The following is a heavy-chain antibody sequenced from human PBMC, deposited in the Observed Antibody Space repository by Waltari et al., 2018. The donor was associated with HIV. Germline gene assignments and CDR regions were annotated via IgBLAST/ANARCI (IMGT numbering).Heavy chain of an antibody. CDR2: IKSKIDGGTA. D-gene: IGHD4-17*01. Sequence: EVQLVESGGGWVKPGGSLRLSCGASGCSFSNAWMNWVRQAPGKGLEWVGRIKSKIDGGTADYAAPVKGRFTISRDDSKNTLYLQVNSLKTEDTAVYYCTTGGPSVTPYYYGVDIWGQGP. CDR3: TTGGPSVTPYYYGVDI. J-gene: IGHJ6*02. CDR1: GCSFSNAW. V-gene: IGHV3-15*01.